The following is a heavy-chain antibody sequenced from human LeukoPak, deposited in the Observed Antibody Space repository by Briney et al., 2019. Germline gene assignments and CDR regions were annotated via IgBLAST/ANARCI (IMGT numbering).Heavy chain of an antibody. CDR1: GGSISSITYY. CDR2: MYYRGNT. J-gene: IGHJ4*02. D-gene: IGHD1-7*01. CDR3: ARLYGNYQNYFDY. V-gene: IGHV4-39*06. Sequence: SETPSLTCTVSGGSISSITYYWGWIRQPPGKGLEWVGHMYYRGNTFYNPSLESEVTISVDTSKNQSPLKPRSVPAADPAVYYCARLYGNYQNYFDYRRQATMPTVSS.